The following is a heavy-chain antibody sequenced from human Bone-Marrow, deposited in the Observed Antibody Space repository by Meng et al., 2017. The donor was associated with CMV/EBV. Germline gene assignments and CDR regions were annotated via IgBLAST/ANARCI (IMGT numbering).Heavy chain of an antibody. CDR1: GYTFTGYY. CDR2: INPDSGYT. D-gene: IGHD2-21*01. V-gene: IGHV1-2*02. Sequence: ASVKVSCKASGYTFTGYYMHWVRQAPGQGLEWMGWINPDSGYTGYAQKFQNRVTFTRDSSVRTAYMELTTLKSEDTAVYYCARTGCGGYNCYSQEHDYYGMDVWGQGTTVTVSS. CDR3: ARTGCGGYNCYSQEHDYYGMDV. J-gene: IGHJ6*02.